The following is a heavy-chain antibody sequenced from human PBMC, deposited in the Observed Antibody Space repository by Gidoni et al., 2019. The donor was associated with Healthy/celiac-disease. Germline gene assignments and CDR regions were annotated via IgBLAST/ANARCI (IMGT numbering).Heavy chain of an antibody. CDR1: GGSISSSSYY. D-gene: IGHD2-15*01. V-gene: IGHV4-39*01. CDR3: ASSVVVAALYYFDY. Sequence: QLQLQESGPGLVKPSETLSLTCTVSGGSISSSSYYWGWIRQPPGKGLEWIGSIYYSGSTYYNPSRKSRVTISVDTSKNQFSLKLSSVTAADTAVYYCASSVVVAALYYFDYWGQGTLVTVSS. J-gene: IGHJ4*02. CDR2: IYYSGST.